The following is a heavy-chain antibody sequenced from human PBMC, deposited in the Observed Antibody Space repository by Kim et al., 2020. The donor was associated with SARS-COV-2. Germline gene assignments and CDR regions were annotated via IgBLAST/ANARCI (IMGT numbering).Heavy chain of an antibody. D-gene: IGHD4-17*01. CDR3: AKDSTAYNGVYDPFDL. J-gene: IGHJ4*02. Sequence: GGSLRLSCVASGFAFDTYVMAWVRQAPGRGLEWVSHIGGGGSCRDYADSVKGRFTISRDDSKNTLYLQMNSLSAEDTAVYYCAKDSTAYNGVYDPFDLWGQGTLVTVSS. CDR2: IGGGGSCR. V-gene: IGHV3-23*01. CDR1: GFAFDTYV.